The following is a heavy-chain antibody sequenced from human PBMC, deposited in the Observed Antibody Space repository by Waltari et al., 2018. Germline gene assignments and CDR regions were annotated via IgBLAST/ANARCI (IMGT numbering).Heavy chain of an antibody. CDR1: GYTFTDYY. D-gene: IGHD3-10*01. Sequence: EVQLLQSGTELKKPGTTVNISCQVSGYTFTDYYIHWVQQAPGKGPHWMGLVDPEDGETIYAEKFQGRVTITADTSTDTAYMELSSQRSEDTAVYYCVTALGDRSSASRAFDIWGLGTMITVSS. V-gene: IGHV1-69-2*01. CDR3: VTALGDRSSASRAFDI. J-gene: IGHJ3*02. CDR2: VDPEDGET.